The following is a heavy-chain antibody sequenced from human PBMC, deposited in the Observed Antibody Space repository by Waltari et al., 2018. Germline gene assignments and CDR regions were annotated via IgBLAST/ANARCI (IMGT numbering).Heavy chain of an antibody. CDR3: ARVGYCSSTGCYTSGAFDY. CDR1: GFDFNRYA. J-gene: IGHJ4*02. Sequence: QVQLVESGGGVVQPGRSLRLSCAASGFDFNRYAKHWARQAPGKGLEWVAVISFDGYNQNYVDSVRGRFTISRDSSRRTVYLQMNSLRPDDTAVYYCARVGYCSSTGCYTSGAFDYWGQGTPVIVSS. V-gene: IGHV3-30-3*01. D-gene: IGHD2-2*02. CDR2: ISFDGYNQ.